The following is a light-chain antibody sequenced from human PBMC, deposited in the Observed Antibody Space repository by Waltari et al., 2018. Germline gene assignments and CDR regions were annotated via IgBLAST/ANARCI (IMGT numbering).Light chain of an antibody. J-gene: IGKJ1*01. V-gene: IGKV3-15*01. Sequence: EIVMTQSPATLSVSPGERATLSCRASQSVRTTLAWFQQKPGQAPRLLIYGASTRATGIPARFSGSGSGTEFTLTISSLQSEDFAVYYCQQYNNWPPVTFGQGTKVEI. CDR3: QQYNNWPPVT. CDR1: QSVRTT. CDR2: GAS.